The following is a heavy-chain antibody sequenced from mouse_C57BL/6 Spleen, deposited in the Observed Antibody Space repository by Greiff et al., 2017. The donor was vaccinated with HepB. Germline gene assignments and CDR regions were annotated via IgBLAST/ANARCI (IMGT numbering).Heavy chain of an antibody. CDR2: IDPETGGT. D-gene: IGHD1-1*01. CDR1: GYTFTDYE. CDR3: TRPFITTEGY. Sequence: VQLQQSGAELVRPGASVTLSCKASGYTFTDYEMHWVKQTPVHGLEWIGAIDPETGGTAYNQKFKGKAILTADKSSSTAYMELRSLTSEDSAVYYCTRPFITTEGYWGQGTTLTVSS. J-gene: IGHJ2*01. V-gene: IGHV1-15*01.